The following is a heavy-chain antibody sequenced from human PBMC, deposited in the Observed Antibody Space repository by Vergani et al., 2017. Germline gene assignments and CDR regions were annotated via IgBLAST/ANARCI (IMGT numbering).Heavy chain of an antibody. CDR1: GFTFSSYS. D-gene: IGHD3-10*01. CDR3: ARASSRVRGAPYDYYDGMDV. V-gene: IGHV3-7*03. J-gene: IGHJ6*02. CDR2: IKQDGSEK. Sequence: EVQLVESGGGLVKPGGSLRLSCAASGFTFSSYSMNWVRQAPGKGLEWVANIKQDGSEKYYVDSVKGRFTISRDNAKNALNLQMNSLRAEDTAVYYCARASSRVRGAPYDYYDGMDVGGQGTTVTVSS.